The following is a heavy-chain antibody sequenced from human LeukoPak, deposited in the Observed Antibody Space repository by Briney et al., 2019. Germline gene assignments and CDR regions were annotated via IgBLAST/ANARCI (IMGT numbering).Heavy chain of an antibody. CDR1: GGSISINTYY. Sequence: SETLSLTCTVSGGSISINTYYWGWIRQPPGKGLEWIGSIYYTGSTHYNPSLKSRVTVSVDTSKNQFSLSLSSVTAAGTAVYYCARLPDLDWELRGWYFDYWGQGILVTVSS. V-gene: IGHV4-39*01. D-gene: IGHD3/OR15-3a*01. CDR3: ARLPDLDWELRGWYFDY. CDR2: IYYTGST. J-gene: IGHJ4*02.